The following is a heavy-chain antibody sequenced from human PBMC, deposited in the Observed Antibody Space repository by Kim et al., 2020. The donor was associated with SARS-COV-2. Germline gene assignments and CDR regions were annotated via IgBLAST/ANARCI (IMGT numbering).Heavy chain of an antibody. CDR3: APVSPEGFDP. J-gene: IGHJ5*02. Sequence: RTYSNPSLKSRVTISVDTSKNQFSLKLSSVTAADTAVYYCAPVSPEGFDPWGQGTLVTVSS. CDR2: RT. V-gene: IGHV4-39*01.